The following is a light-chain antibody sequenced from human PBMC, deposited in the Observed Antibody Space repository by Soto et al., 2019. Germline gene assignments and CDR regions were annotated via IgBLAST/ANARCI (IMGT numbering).Light chain of an antibody. CDR2: GAS. Sequence: EIVMTQSPATLSVSPGERATLSCRASQSVSSNLAWYQQKAGQAPRLLIYGASPRATGIPDRFSGSGSGTEFTLTISSLQSEDFAVYYCQQYNEWPRTFGQGTRVEIK. V-gene: IGKV3-15*01. CDR3: QQYNEWPRT. J-gene: IGKJ1*01. CDR1: QSVSSN.